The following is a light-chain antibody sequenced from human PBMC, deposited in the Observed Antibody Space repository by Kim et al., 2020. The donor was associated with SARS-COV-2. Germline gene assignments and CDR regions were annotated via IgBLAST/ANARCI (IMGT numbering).Light chain of an antibody. Sequence: VSPGDIVTPSCRASQSVTDSLPWYQQKPGQSPSLLMFGASTRATAVPTRFSGSGSGTEFTPTISSLQSEDSAVYHCQQYKDWPLTFGGGSKVDIK. CDR2: GAS. CDR1: QSVTDS. CDR3: QQYKDWPLT. V-gene: IGKV3-15*01. J-gene: IGKJ4*01.